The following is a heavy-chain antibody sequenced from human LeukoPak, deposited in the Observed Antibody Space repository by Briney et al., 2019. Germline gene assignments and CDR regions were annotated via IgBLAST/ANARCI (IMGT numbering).Heavy chain of an antibody. CDR3: ARGGTYNDILSFDP. Sequence: SETLSLTRTVSGGSISYYYWTWLRQSPGKGLEWIGQIYYTGRTYYNPSLERRVTISLDTSRIQFSLIMTSVTAADTAMYYCARGGTYNDILSFDPWGQGTLVSVSS. CDR1: GGSISYYY. V-gene: IGHV4-59*01. CDR2: IYYTGRT. J-gene: IGHJ5*02. D-gene: IGHD3-9*01.